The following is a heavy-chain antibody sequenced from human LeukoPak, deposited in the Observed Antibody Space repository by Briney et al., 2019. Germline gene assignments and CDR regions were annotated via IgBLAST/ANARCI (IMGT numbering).Heavy chain of an antibody. CDR2: ISGSGGST. J-gene: IGHJ4*02. D-gene: IGHD3-10*01. V-gene: IGHV3-23*01. Sequence: GGSLRLSCAASGFTFSSYAMSWVRQAPGKGLEWVSAISGSGGSTYYADSVKGRFTISRDNSKNTLYLQMNSLRAEDTAVYYSAKSPHYYGSGVYFDYWGQGTLVTVSS. CDR1: GFTFSSYA. CDR3: AKSPHYYGSGVYFDY.